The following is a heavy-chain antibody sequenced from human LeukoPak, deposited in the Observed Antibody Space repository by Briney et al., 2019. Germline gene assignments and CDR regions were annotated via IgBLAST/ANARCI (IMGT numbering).Heavy chain of an antibody. CDR2: IYYSKNT. CDR3: VSPRGFSYGYFDY. CDR1: GGSISSSSAY. Sequence: NPSETLSLTCTVSGGSISSSSAYWGWIRQPPGKGLEWIGSIYYSKNTYYNPSLKSRVTISADTSKNQFSLTLGSVGATDTAVYYCVSPRGFSYGYFDYWGQGTLVTVS. J-gene: IGHJ4*02. V-gene: IGHV4-39*01. D-gene: IGHD5-18*01.